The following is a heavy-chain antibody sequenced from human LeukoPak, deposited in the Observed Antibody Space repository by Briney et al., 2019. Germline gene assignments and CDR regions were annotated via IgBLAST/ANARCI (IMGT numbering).Heavy chain of an antibody. D-gene: IGHD1-26*01. Sequence: SETLSLTCTVSGGSISSYYWSWIRQPPGKGLEWIGYIYCSGSTNYNPSLKSRVTISVDTSKDQFSLKLSSVTAADTAVYYCARMEVGATTESFDPWGQGTLVTVSS. J-gene: IGHJ5*02. CDR2: IYCSGST. CDR3: ARMEVGATTESFDP. V-gene: IGHV4-59*01. CDR1: GGSISSYY.